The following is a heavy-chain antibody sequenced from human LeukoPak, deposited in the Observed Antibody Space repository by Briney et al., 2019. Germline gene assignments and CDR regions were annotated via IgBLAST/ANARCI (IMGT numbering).Heavy chain of an antibody. CDR1: TFSSYW. Sequence: TFSSYWMFWVRQPPGKGLEWVGSVYYTGSTFYNPSLKSRVTTSVDTSKNHFSLNLSSVTAADTAVYYCARHRGRYYDSGSYYYFDYWGQGTLVTVSS. CDR3: ARHRGRYYDSGSYYYFDY. CDR2: VYYTGST. J-gene: IGHJ4*02. D-gene: IGHD3-10*01. V-gene: IGHV4-39*02.